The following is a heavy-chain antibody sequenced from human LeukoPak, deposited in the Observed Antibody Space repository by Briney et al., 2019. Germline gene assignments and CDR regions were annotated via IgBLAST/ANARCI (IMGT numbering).Heavy chain of an antibody. CDR1: GFTFSSYW. J-gene: IGHJ4*02. CDR2: IKRDGSEK. V-gene: IGHV3-7*03. CDR3: ASLLVAVVASVDY. D-gene: IGHD5-12*01. Sequence: QSGGSLRLSCAASGFTFSSYWMTWVRQAPGKGLEWVANIKRDGSEKHYVDSVKGRFTISRDNAKNSMFLQMNSLRAEDTAVYYCASLLVAVVASVDYWGQGTLVTVSS.